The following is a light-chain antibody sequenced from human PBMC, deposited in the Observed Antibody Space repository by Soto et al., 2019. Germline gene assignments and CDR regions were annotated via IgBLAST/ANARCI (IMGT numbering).Light chain of an antibody. Sequence: EIVLTQSPGTLSLSPGERATLSCRASQSVSSRYLAWYQQKPGQAPRLLMYGASSRATGIPDRFSGSGSGTDFPLTISRLEPEDFAGYYCQQYGSSPPYTFGQGTKLEIK. CDR2: GAS. V-gene: IGKV3-20*01. CDR3: QQYGSSPPYT. CDR1: QSVSSRY. J-gene: IGKJ2*01.